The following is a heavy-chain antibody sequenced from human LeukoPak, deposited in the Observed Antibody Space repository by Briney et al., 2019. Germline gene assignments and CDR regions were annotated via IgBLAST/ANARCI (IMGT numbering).Heavy chain of an antibody. D-gene: IGHD3-10*01. Sequence: GGSLRLSCAGSGFNFDDYGMHWVRQAPGKGLEWVSGISWNSDDIDYADSVKGRFIISRDNAKNSLYLQMNSLRAEDTALYYCAKDRRITMLRRVFQHRGRGTRVTVSS. CDR1: GFNFDDYG. V-gene: IGHV3-9*01. CDR3: AKDRRITMLRRVFQH. CDR2: ISWNSDDI. J-gene: IGHJ1*01.